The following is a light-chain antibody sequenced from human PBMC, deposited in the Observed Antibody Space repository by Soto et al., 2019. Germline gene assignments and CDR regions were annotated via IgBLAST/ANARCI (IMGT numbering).Light chain of an antibody. Sequence: IEITPSPSPPSAPVGDTVAPTFLASQSISSWLAWYQQKPGKAPKLLIYDASSLESGVPSRFSGSGSGTEFTLTISSLQPDDFATYYCQQYNSYSITFGQGTRLEIK. V-gene: IGKV1-5*01. CDR2: DAS. CDR1: QSISSW. CDR3: QQYNSYSIT. J-gene: IGKJ5*01.